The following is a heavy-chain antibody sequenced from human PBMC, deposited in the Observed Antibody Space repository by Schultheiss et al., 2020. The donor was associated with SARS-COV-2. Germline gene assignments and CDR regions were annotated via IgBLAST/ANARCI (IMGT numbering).Heavy chain of an antibody. CDR1: GFTFSSYE. V-gene: IGHV3-48*03. CDR2: ISSSGSTI. CDR3: ARAVGYCSSTSCYTAGYFDY. J-gene: IGHJ4*02. Sequence: GGSLRLSCAASGFTFSSYEMNWVRQAPGMGLEWVSYISSSGSTIYYADSVKGRFTISRDNAKNSLYLQMNSLRAEDTAVYYCARAVGYCSSTSCYTAGYFDYWGQGTLVTVSS. D-gene: IGHD2-2*02.